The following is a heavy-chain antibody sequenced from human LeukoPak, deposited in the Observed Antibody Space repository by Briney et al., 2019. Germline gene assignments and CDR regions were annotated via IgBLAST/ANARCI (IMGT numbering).Heavy chain of an antibody. CDR1: GGFFSGYY. CDR3: ARRGSTMVRGVTITNFDY. Sequence: SETLSLTCAVYGGFFSGYYWSWIRQPPGKGLEWIGEINHSGSTNYNPSLKSRVTISVDTSKNQFSLKLSSVTAADTAVYYCARRGSTMVRGVTITNFDYWGQGTLVTVSS. V-gene: IGHV4-34*01. CDR2: INHSGST. D-gene: IGHD3-10*01. J-gene: IGHJ4*02.